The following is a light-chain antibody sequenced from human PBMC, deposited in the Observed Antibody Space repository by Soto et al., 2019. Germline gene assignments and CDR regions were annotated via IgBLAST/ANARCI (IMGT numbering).Light chain of an antibody. CDR3: QQYYSTPPT. J-gene: IGKJ5*01. Sequence: DIVMTQSPDSLAVSLGERATINCKSSQRVLYSSNNKNYLTWYQQKPGQPPKLLIYWAATRESGVPDRFSGSGSGTDFTLTISSLQAEDVALYYCQQYYSTPPTFGQGTRLEIK. V-gene: IGKV4-1*01. CDR1: QRVLYSSNNKNY. CDR2: WAA.